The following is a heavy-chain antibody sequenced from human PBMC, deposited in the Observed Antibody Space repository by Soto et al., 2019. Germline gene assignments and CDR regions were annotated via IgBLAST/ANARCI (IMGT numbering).Heavy chain of an antibody. D-gene: IGHD1-7*01. V-gene: IGHV1-69*11. Sequence: QVQLVQSGAEVKKPGSSVKVSCKGSGGTFSSYAISWVRQAPGQGLEWMGGIIPILGTADYAQKFQGRVTITADESTSTAYMELSSLRFEDTAVYYCASHGITGTWVYYYGMDVWGQGTTVTVSS. CDR2: IIPILGTA. CDR3: ASHGITGTWVYYYGMDV. J-gene: IGHJ6*02. CDR1: GGTFSSYA.